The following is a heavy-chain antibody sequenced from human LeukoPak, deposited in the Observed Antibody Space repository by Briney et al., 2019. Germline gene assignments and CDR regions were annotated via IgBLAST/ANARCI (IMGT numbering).Heavy chain of an antibody. D-gene: IGHD3-22*01. CDR1: GGSISSYY. J-gene: IGHJ4*02. CDR3: AGTYYYDSSGYFDY. Sequence: PSETLSLTCTVSGGSISSYYWSWIRQPTGKGLEWIGYIYYSGSTDYNPSLKSRVTISVDTSKNQFSLKLSSVTAADTAVYYCAGTYYYDSSGYFDYWGQGTLVTVSS. V-gene: IGHV4-59*01. CDR2: IYYSGST.